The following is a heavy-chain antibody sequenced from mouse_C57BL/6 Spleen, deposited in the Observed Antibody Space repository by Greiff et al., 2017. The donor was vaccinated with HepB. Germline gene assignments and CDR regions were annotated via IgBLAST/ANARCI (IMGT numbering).Heavy chain of an antibody. D-gene: IGHD4-1*02. CDR1: GYTFTSYW. Sequence: QVQLQQPGAELVMPGASVKLSCKASGYTFTSYWMHWVKQRPGQGLEWIGEIDPSDSYTNYNQKFKGKSTLTVDKSSSTAYMQLSSLTSEDSAVYYCARSQLGLYAMDYWGQGTSVTVSS. J-gene: IGHJ4*01. CDR3: ARSQLGLYAMDY. V-gene: IGHV1-69*01. CDR2: IDPSDSYT.